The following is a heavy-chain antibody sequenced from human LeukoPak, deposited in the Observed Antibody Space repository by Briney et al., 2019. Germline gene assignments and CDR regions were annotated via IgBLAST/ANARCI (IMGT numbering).Heavy chain of an antibody. CDR1: GFTFSSYG. D-gene: IGHD2-15*01. CDR3: ATKMWYCSGGSCPPFDY. V-gene: IGHV3-33*01. CDR2: IWYDGSNK. J-gene: IGHJ4*02. Sequence: GGSLRLSCAASGFTFSSYGMHWVRQAPGKGLEWVAVIWYDGSNKYYADSVKGRFTISRDNSKNTLYLQMNSLRAEDTAVYYCATKMWYCSGGSCPPFDYWGQGTLVTVSS.